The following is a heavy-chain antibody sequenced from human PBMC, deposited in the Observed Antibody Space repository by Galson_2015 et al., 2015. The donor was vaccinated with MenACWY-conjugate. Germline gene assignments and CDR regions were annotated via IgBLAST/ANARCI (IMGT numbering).Heavy chain of an antibody. CDR2: ISYNWSTTGMT. CDR3: AREMCSILGLPESFIED. CDR1: AVARSGYD. J-gene: IGHJ4*03. Sequence: GTLTRTCTVSAVARSGYDWSRIRQPPRKALEWIVNISYNWSTTGMTKYNNSVKGRVTIALYSSKRPFSLELTSVIVAGTAVYYCAREMCSILGLPESFIEDWGQGTLVTVSS. V-gene: IGHV4-59*01. D-gene: IGHD3/OR15-3a*01.